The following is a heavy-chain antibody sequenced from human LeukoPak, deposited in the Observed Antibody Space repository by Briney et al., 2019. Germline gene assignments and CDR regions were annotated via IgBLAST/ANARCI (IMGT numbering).Heavy chain of an antibody. J-gene: IGHJ6*03. CDR2: INHSGST. V-gene: IGHV4-34*01. D-gene: IGHD5-18*01. CDR3: ARVGYSYIINDWSRTGLGAYPTKYYYHMDV. Sequence: SETLSLTCAVYGGSFSGYFWSWIRQPPGKGLEWIGEINHSGSTNYNPSLKNRVTISCNTYKNQFSLKLSSVTSADTAVYFCARVGYSYIINDWSRTGLGAYPTKYYYHMDVWGKGTTVTVSS. CDR1: GGSFSGYF.